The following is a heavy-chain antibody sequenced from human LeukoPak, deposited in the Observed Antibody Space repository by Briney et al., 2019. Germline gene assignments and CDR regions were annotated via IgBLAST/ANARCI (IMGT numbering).Heavy chain of an antibody. CDR3: ARFTTGPDF. D-gene: IGHD1-1*01. CDR1: GGSISSIFRI. Sequence: SETLSLTCTVSGGSISSIFRIWVWLRQPPGKGLEGIGSIYYSASNYYNPSLKSRVTISVDTYKKHLSLKLSSVTAADAAVYDCARFTTGPDFWGQGTLVTVSS. J-gene: IGHJ4*02. V-gene: IGHV4-39*02. CDR2: IYYSASN.